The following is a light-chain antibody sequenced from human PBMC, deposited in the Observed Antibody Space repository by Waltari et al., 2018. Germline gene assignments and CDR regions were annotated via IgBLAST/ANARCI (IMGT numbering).Light chain of an antibody. Sequence: EIVLTQSPGTLSLSPGERATLSCRASQSVSRTLAWYQQKPGKAPKPLIYGESIRATGIPDRFTGSGSGTDFSLTISSLEPEDFAVYFCQHYVRLPATFGQGTKVEIK. V-gene: IGKV3-20*01. J-gene: IGKJ1*01. CDR2: GES. CDR3: QHYVRLPAT. CDR1: QSVSRT.